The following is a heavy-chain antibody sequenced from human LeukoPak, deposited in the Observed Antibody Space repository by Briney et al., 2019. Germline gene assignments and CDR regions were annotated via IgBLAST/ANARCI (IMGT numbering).Heavy chain of an antibody. CDR2: INWNGGST. V-gene: IGHV3-20*04. D-gene: IGHD6-13*01. Sequence: GGSLSLTCAASGFTFDDYGMSWVRQAPGKGLEWVSGINWNGGSTGYADSVKGRFTISRDNAKNSLYLQMNSLRAEDTALYYCARSPQYSSSWYNYYYYMDVWGKGTTVTVSS. CDR3: ARSPQYSSSWYNYYYYMDV. CDR1: GFTFDDYG. J-gene: IGHJ6*03.